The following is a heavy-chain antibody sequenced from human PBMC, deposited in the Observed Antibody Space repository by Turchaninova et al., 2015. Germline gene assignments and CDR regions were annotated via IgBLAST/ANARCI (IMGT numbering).Heavy chain of an antibody. CDR2: ISLYDDK. CDR1: GFSLSTIGVS. CDR3: AHRLLAAAGPFDY. J-gene: IGHJ4*01. V-gene: IGHV2-5*01. D-gene: IGHD6-13*01. Sequence: QITLKESGPTLVKPTQTLTLTCTFSGFSLSTIGVSVGWIRQPPGQALEWLALISLYDDKRYSPSLKSRLIITKDTPKKQVVLTLTDKDPVDTATYYCAHRLLAAAGPFDYWGQETRVTVSS.